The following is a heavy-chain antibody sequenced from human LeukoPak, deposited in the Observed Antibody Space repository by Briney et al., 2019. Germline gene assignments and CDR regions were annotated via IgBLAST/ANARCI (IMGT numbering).Heavy chain of an antibody. CDR1: GGSISSSSYY. V-gene: IGHV4-39*02. CDR3: AREKPWGWFDP. CDR2: IYYSGST. Sequence: SETLSLTCTVSGGSISSSSYYWGWIRQPPGKGLEWIGSIYYSGSTYYNPSLKSRVTISVDTSKNQFSLKLSSVTAADTAVYYCAREKPWGWFDPWGQGTLVAVSS. D-gene: IGHD3-16*01. J-gene: IGHJ5*02.